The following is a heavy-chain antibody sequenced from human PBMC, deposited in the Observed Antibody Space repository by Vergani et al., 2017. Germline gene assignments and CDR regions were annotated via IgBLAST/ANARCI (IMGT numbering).Heavy chain of an antibody. CDR2: IYTSGST. Sequence: QVQLQESGPGLVKPSQTLSLTCTVSGGSIRSGSYYWSWIRQPAGKGLEWIGRIYTSGSTNYNPSLKSRVTISVDTSKNQFSLKLSSVTAADTAVYYCARVVVPAASSAWFDPWGQGTLVAVSS. CDR1: GGSIRSGSYY. CDR3: ARVVVPAASSAWFDP. V-gene: IGHV4-61*02. J-gene: IGHJ5*02. D-gene: IGHD2-2*01.